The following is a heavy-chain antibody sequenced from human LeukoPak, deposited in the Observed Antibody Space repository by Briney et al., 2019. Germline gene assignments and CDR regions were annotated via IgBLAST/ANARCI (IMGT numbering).Heavy chain of an antibody. V-gene: IGHV3-53*01. J-gene: IGHJ4*02. CDR1: GFTFSSNY. CDR3: GSEPDYVDGED. Sequence: PGGSLRLSCAASGFTFSSNYMSWVRQAPGKGLEWVSLIYSGGSTYYADSVKGRFTISRDNSKNTLYLQMNNLRAEDTAVYYCGSEPDYVDGEDWGQGTLVTVSS. D-gene: IGHD4/OR15-4a*01. CDR2: IYSGGST.